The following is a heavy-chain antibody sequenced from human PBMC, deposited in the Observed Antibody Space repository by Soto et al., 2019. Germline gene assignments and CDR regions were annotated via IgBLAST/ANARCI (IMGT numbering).Heavy chain of an antibody. CDR2: IIPILGIA. CDR1: GGTFSSYT. CDR3: AREAHYYGSGSYYNVDAFDI. Sequence: QVQLVQSGAEVKKPGSSVKVSCKASGGTFSSYTISWMRQAPGQGLEWMGRIIPILGIANYAQKFQGRVTITADKSTSTAYMELSSLRSEDTAVYYCAREAHYYGSGSYYNVDAFDIWGQGTMVTVSS. J-gene: IGHJ3*02. V-gene: IGHV1-69*08. D-gene: IGHD3-10*01.